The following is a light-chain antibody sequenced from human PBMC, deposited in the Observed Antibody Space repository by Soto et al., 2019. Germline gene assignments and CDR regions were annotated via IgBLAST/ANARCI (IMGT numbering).Light chain of an antibody. CDR2: AAS. CDR3: QQSSTTLYT. V-gene: IGKV1-39*01. Sequence: DIQMTQSPSSLSASVGDRVTITCRASQSISNYLSWYQQKPGKAPQLLIYAASSLQSGVPSRFSGGGSGTDFTLTITSLQPEDFAFYYCQQSSTTLYTFGQGTNLEIK. CDR1: QSISNY. J-gene: IGKJ2*01.